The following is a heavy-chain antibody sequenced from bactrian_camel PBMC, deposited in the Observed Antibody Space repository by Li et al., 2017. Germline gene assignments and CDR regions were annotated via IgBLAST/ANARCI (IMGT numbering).Heavy chain of an antibody. J-gene: IGHJ6*01. D-gene: IGHD2*01. CDR2: IDTDGSI. Sequence: HVQLVESGGGFVQPGGSLRLSCAASGFPMSSYFMGWFRRVSGQEREGVAGIDTDGSISYADSVRGRFTVSRDNAKNTLYLLMNNLKPEDTAVYYCVANSPGYYTCDNCPWGQGTQVTVS. CDR1: GFPMSSYF. CDR3: VANSPGYYTCDNCP. V-gene: IGHV3S9*01.